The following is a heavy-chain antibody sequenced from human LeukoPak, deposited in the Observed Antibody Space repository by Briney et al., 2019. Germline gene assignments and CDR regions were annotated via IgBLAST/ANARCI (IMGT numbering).Heavy chain of an antibody. J-gene: IGHJ3*01. D-gene: IGHD4-17*01. V-gene: IGHV4-30-4*01. CDR3: AREAHDYGDYVGAFDV. CDR1: GGSVSSDDYY. Sequence: PSETLSLTCTVSGGSVSSDDYYWSWIRQPPGKGLEWIGYIYYSGTTYYNPSLESRVTISVDTPKNQFSLKLNSVTAADTAFYYCAREAHDYGDYVGAFDVWGQGTTVTVSS. CDR2: IYYSGTT.